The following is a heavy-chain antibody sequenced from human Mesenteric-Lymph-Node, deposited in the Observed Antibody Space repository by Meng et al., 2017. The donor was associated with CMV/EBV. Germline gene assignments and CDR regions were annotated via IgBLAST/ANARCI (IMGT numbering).Heavy chain of an antibody. Sequence: GGSLRLSCAASGFTFSDYFMSWVRQAPGKGLEWVANIKRDGSEKYYVDSVKGRFTISRDNAKNSLFLQMNSLRAEDTAVYYCARDGGYYFDYWGQGTLVTVSS. D-gene: IGHD3-3*01. CDR2: IKRDGSEK. V-gene: IGHV3-7*01. J-gene: IGHJ4*02. CDR1: GFTFSDYF. CDR3: ARDGGYYFDY.